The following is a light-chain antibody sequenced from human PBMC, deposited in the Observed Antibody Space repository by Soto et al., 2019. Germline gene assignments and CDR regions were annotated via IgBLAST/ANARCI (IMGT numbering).Light chain of an antibody. CDR1: QSINNW. V-gene: IGKV1-5*03. CDR3: QQYGSYFHST. Sequence: DIQMTQSPSTLSASVGDRVTITCRASQSINNWLAWYQQKPGKAPKLLIYSASTLITGVPTRFSGSGSGTEFTLTSSSLQPDDFAAYYCQQYGSYFHSTFGQGTKVEIK. CDR2: SAS. J-gene: IGKJ1*01.